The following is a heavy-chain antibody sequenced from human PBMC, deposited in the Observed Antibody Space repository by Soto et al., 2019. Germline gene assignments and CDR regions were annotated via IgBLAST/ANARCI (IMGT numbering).Heavy chain of an antibody. CDR1: GGPINSPYYY. CDR2: IYYSGST. D-gene: IGHD3-3*01. J-gene: IGHJ5*02. V-gene: IGHV4-61*01. CDR3: ARLRPTDFWSGYSNWFDP. Sequence: SETLSLTCHVSGGPINSPYYYWTWIRQSPGKGLEWIGYIYYSGSTNYNPSLKSRITISVDTSKNQFSLKLSSVTAADTAVYYCARLRPTDFWSGYSNWFDPWGQGTLVTVSS.